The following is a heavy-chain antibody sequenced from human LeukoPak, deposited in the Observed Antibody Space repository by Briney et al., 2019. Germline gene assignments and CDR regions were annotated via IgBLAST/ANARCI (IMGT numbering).Heavy chain of an antibody. J-gene: IGHJ6*02. CDR1: GFTFSSYS. D-gene: IGHD2-2*01. CDR2: VSSSRSYI. Sequence: PGGSLRLSCAASGFTFSSYSMNWVRQAPGKGLEWVSYVSSSRSYIYYADSVKGRFTISRDNAKNSLYLQMNSRRAEDTAVYYCARTSCRSSTSCYDIYYYGMDVWGQGTTVTVSS. CDR3: ARTSCRSSTSCYDIYYYGMDV. V-gene: IGHV3-21*01.